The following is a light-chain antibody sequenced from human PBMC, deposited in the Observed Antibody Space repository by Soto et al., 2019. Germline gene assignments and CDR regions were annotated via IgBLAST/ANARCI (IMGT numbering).Light chain of an antibody. V-gene: IGKV3-15*01. CDR1: QSVSSN. Sequence: EIVMTQSPATLSVSPGERATLSCRASQSVSSNLAWYQQKPGQAPTLLIYGASARASGIPARFSGRGSGTEFTLTISSLQSEDFAVYYCQHYNNWPFTFGQGTKLEIK. CDR2: GAS. J-gene: IGKJ2*01. CDR3: QHYNNWPFT.